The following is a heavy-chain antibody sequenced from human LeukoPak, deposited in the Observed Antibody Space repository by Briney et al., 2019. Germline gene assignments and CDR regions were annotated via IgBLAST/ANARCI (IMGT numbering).Heavy chain of an antibody. CDR2: IYTSGST. Sequence: SETLSLTCTVSGGSISSGSYYWSWIRQPAGKGLEWIGRIYTSGSTNYNPSLKSRVTISVDTSKNQFSLKLSSVTAADTAVYYCARVRAAPTDAFDIWGQGTMVTVSS. J-gene: IGHJ3*02. CDR1: GGSISSGSYY. CDR3: ARVRAAPTDAFDI. V-gene: IGHV4-61*02. D-gene: IGHD6-13*01.